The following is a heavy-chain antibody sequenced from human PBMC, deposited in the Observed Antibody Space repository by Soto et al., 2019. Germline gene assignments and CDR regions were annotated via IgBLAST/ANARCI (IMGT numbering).Heavy chain of an antibody. J-gene: IGHJ4*02. CDR1: GYTFTSYG. Sequence: ASVKVSCKASGYTFTSYGISWVRQAPGQRPEWMGWVSTNNADTNYAQKFQGRVTMTTDRSTTTTYMELRSLRSDDTAVYYCARELNTDSSAYYSFAYWGQGTLVTVSS. V-gene: IGHV1-18*01. CDR2: VSTNNADT. CDR3: ARELNTDSSAYYSFAY. D-gene: IGHD3-22*01.